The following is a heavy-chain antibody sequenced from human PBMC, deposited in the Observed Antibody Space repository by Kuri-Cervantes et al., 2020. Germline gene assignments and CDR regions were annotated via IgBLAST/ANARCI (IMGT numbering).Heavy chain of an antibody. CDR1: GFTFRSHW. CDR3: ARGIDY. Sequence: GESLKISCAASGFTFRSHWMNWVRQAPGKGLEWVANIKQDGSEKNYMDSVKGRFTISRDNAKNSLYLQMNSLRAEDSAVYYCARGIDYWGQGTLVTVSS. J-gene: IGHJ4*02. CDR2: IKQDGSEK. V-gene: IGHV3-7*04.